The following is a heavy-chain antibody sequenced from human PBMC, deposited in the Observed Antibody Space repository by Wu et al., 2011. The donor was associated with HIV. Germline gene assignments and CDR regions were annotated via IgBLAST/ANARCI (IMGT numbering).Heavy chain of an antibody. V-gene: IGHV1-2*02. J-gene: IGHJ6*03. CDR2: INPHSGGT. CDR3: ARDPHSSSFYYYYFMDV. CDR1: GYTFTAYY. Sequence: QVQLVQSGAEVKKPGASVKVSCKASGYTFTAYYMHWLRQAPGQGLEWMGWINPHSGGTNFAQKFQGRVTMTRDTSITTAYMELSRLRSDDTAVYYCARDPHSSSFYYYYFMDVWGKGTTVTVSS. D-gene: IGHD6-6*01.